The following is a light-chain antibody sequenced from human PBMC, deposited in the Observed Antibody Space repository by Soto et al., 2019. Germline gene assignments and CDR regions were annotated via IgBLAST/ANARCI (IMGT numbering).Light chain of an antibody. V-gene: IGKV1-39*01. CDR1: QTVTTY. Sequence: DIPMTQSPSSLSASVGDRVTITCRTSQTVTTYLNWYQQKLGKAPRLLIYAASTLQSGVPSRFNATGSGTDFSLSIHSLQPEDFAIYYCQQSYVTPWTFGQGTRLEI. J-gene: IGKJ1*01. CDR3: QQSYVTPWT. CDR2: AAS.